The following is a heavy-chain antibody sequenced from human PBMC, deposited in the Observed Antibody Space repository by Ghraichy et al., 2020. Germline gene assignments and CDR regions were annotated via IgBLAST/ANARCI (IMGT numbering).Heavy chain of an antibody. J-gene: IGHJ4*02. V-gene: IGHV3-23*01. CDR3: ARDRINVIPEAMYDF. Sequence: GGSLRLTCVASGFTVINYAMSWVRQASGKGLEWVSAISGIGDEIYYADSVKGRFTISRDNSKNTVYLQMNSLRAEDTAVYFCARDRINVIPEAMYDFWGQGTQVTVSS. D-gene: IGHD2-2*01. CDR2: ISGIGDEI. CDR1: GFTVINYA.